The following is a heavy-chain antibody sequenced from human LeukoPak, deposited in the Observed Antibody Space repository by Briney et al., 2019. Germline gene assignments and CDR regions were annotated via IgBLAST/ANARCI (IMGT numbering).Heavy chain of an antibody. CDR3: ARDKTGGEMVWDYYFDY. Sequence: PGWALPLSCAASGFTFSRYSMNWLGQAPGKGLDGVSSINSTRRYIYFADSMKSRFTISRDNAKNSLYRQMNSLRAEDTAVYYCARDKTGGEMVWDYYFDYWGQGTLVTVSS. D-gene: IGHD2-8*01. J-gene: IGHJ4*02. CDR1: GFTFSRYS. V-gene: IGHV3-21*01. CDR2: INSTRRYI.